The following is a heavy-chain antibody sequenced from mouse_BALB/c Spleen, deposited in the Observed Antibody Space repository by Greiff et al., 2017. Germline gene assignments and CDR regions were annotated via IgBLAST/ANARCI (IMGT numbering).Heavy chain of an antibody. V-gene: IGHV1-82*01. CDR2: IYPGDGDT. CDR1: GYAFSSSW. CDR3: AREDMGYYGSSEAY. Sequence: QVQLQQSGPELVKPGASVKISCKASGYAFSSSWMNWVKQRPGQGLEWIGRIYPGDGDTNYNGKFKGKATLTADKSSSTAYMQLSSLTSVDSAVYFCAREDMGYYGSSEAYWGQGTLVTVSA. J-gene: IGHJ3*01. D-gene: IGHD1-1*01.